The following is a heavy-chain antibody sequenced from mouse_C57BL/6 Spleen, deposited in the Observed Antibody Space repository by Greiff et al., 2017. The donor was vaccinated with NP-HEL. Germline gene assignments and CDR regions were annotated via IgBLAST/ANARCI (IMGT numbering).Heavy chain of an antibody. V-gene: IGHV5-6*01. CDR3: ARQLRQDYYAMDY. CDR2: ISSGGSYT. J-gene: IGHJ4*01. Sequence: EVKLMESGGDLVKPGGSLKLSCAASGFTFSSYGMSWVRQTPDKRLEWVATISSGGSYTYYPDSVKGRFTISRDNAKNTLYLQMSSLKSEDTAMYYCARQLRQDYYAMDYWGQGTSVTVSS. D-gene: IGHD3-2*02. CDR1: GFTFSSYG.